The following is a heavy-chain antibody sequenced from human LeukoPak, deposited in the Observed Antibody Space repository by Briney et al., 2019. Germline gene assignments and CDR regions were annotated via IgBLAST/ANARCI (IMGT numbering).Heavy chain of an antibody. D-gene: IGHD3-3*01. CDR3: ARARAGGDFWTRAYYFDY. Sequence: SETLSLTCTVSGGSISSYYWSWIRQPPGKGLEWIGNIYYSGSTNYNPSLKSRVTISVDTSKNQFSLKLSSVTAADTAVYYCARARAGGDFWTRAYYFDYWGQGTLVTVSS. CDR2: IYYSGST. CDR1: GGSISSYY. V-gene: IGHV4-59*01. J-gene: IGHJ4*02.